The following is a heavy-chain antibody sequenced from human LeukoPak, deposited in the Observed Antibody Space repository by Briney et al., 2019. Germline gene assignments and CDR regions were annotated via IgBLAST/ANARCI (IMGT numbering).Heavy chain of an antibody. CDR2: IYYSGNT. J-gene: IGHJ3*02. CDR3: ARGGDVQLERRVNAFDI. CDR1: GGSISSSSYY. V-gene: IGHV4-39*07. Sequence: SETLSLTCTVSGGSISSSSYYWGWIRQPPGKGLEWIGSIYYSGNTYYNPSLKSRVTISVDTSKNQFSLKLSSVTAADTAVYYCARGGDVQLERRVNAFDIWGQGTMVTVSS. D-gene: IGHD1-1*01.